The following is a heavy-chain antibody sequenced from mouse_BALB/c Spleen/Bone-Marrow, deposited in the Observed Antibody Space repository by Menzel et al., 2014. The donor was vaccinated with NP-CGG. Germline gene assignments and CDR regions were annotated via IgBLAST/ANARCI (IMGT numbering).Heavy chain of an antibody. CDR3: ARSDYRYDPFAY. Sequence: QVQLQQSGAELVMPGASVKMSCKASGHTFTDYWMHWVKQRPGQGLEWIGAIDTSDSYTSCNQKFKGKATLTVDESSSTAYMQLSSLTSEDSAVYYCARSDYRYDPFAYWGQGTLVTVSA. CDR1: GHTFTDYW. V-gene: IGHV1-69*01. CDR2: IDTSDSYT. J-gene: IGHJ3*01. D-gene: IGHD2-14*01.